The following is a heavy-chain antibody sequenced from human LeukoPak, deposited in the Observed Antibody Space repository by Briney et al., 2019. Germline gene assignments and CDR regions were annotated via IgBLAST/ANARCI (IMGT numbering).Heavy chain of an antibody. V-gene: IGHV3-48*04. CDR1: GFTFSSGA. CDR2: ISSSSSTI. J-gene: IGHJ5*01. CDR3: AREASGNYYVFDS. Sequence: GGSLRLSCAASGFTFSSGAMNWVRQAPGKGLEWVSYISSSSSTIYYADSVKGRFTISRDNAKKSVYLEMTDLRVEDNAVYYCAREASGNYYVFDSWGQGTLVTVSS. D-gene: IGHD1-26*01.